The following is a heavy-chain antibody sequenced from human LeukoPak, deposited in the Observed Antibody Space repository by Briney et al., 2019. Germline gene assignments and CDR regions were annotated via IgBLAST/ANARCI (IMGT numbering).Heavy chain of an antibody. CDR1: GYSFTSYW. V-gene: IGHV5-51*01. J-gene: IGHJ3*02. Sequence: GESLKISCKGSGYSFTSYWISWVRLMPGKGLEWMGIIYPGDSDTRYSPSFQGQVAISADKSISTAYLQWSSLKASDTAMYYCARRVDDAFDIWGQGTMVTVSS. CDR2: IYPGDSDT. CDR3: ARRVDDAFDI.